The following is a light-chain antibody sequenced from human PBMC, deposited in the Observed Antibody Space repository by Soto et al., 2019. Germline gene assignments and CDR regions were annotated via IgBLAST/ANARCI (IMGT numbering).Light chain of an antibody. J-gene: IGKJ5*01. V-gene: IGKV3-11*01. CDR1: QSINTF. Sequence: LTHSPATRAVSPGGSGTLSCRASQSINTFLAWYQQKPGQAPRLLIYDASSRAAGVPAWFSGRGSGTDFTLTINSLEPEDFAVYHCQQRSIWPLTFGGGTRLEIK. CDR3: QQRSIWPLT. CDR2: DAS.